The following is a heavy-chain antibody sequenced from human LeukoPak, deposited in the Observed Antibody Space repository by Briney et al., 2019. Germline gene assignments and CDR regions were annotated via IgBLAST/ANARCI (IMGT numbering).Heavy chain of an antibody. CDR2: IYYSGST. J-gene: IGHJ6*02. Sequence: MASETLSLTCTVSGGSISSYYWSWIRQPPGKGLEWIGYIYYSGSTNYNPSLKGRVTISVDTSKNQFSLKLSSVTAADTAVYYCARSNQPDIVVVPAAIDYYGMDVWGQGTTVTVSS. CDR1: GGSISSYY. CDR3: ARSNQPDIVVVPAAIDYYGMDV. D-gene: IGHD2-2*02. V-gene: IGHV4-59*01.